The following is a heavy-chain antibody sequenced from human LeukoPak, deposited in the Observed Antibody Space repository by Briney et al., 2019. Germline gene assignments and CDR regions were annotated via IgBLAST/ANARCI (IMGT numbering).Heavy chain of an antibody. J-gene: IGHJ6*03. CDR1: GGSISSYY. D-gene: IGHD3-3*01. CDR2: IYTSGST. CDR3: ARTPYDFWSGYYTNYYYYYMDV. Sequence: SETLSLTCTVSGGSISSYYWCWIRQPPGKGLEWIGYIYTSGSTNYNPSLKSRVTISVDTSKNQFSLKLSSVTAADTAVYYCARTPYDFWSGYYTNYYYYYMDVWGKGTTVTVSS. V-gene: IGHV4-4*09.